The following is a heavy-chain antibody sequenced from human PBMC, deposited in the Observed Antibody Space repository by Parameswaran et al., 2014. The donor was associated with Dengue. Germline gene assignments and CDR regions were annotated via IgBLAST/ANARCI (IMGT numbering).Heavy chain of an antibody. D-gene: IGHD1-1*01. J-gene: IGHJ6*02. CDR2: VNPNSGGT. CDR3: ARDTTIPIAMYYGMDV. V-gene: IGHV1-2*02. Sequence: WVRQAPGQGLEWMGWVNPNSGGTKYAQKFQGRVTMTRDTSISTAYMELSRLRSDDTAVYYCARDTTIPIAMYYGMDVWGQGTTVTVSS.